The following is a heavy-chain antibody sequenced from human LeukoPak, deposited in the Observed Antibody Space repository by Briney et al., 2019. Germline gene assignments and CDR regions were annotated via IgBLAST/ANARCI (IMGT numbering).Heavy chain of an antibody. Sequence: SETLSLTCTVSGCSISSSGSYWGWIRQPPGKGLEWSGSLYYSGNTYNPSLKSRVTISVDTSKKQLYLNLTSVNAADTAMYYCARVMAARREDLNWFDTWGQGTLVTVSS. CDR1: GCSISSSGSY. CDR2: LYYSGNT. V-gene: IGHV4-39*07. D-gene: IGHD6-6*01. CDR3: ARVMAARREDLNWFDT. J-gene: IGHJ5*02.